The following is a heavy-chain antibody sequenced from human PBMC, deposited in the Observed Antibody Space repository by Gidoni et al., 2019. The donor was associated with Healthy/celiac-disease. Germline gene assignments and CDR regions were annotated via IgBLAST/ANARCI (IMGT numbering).Heavy chain of an antibody. CDR1: GFTLDDYA. Sequence: EVQLVGSGGGLVQPGRSTRPSCAASGFTLDDYAMHWVRQAPGKGLEWVSGISWNSGSIGYADSVKGRFTISRDNAKNSLYLQMNSLRAEDTALYYCAKGVYYEGPWGQGTLVTVSS. D-gene: IGHD3-22*01. V-gene: IGHV3-9*01. CDR2: ISWNSGSI. CDR3: AKGVYYEGP. J-gene: IGHJ4*02.